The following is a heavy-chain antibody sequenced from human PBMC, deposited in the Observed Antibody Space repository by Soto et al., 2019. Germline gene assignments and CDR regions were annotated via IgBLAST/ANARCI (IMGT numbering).Heavy chain of an antibody. D-gene: IGHD3-16*02. CDR1: GFTVSSNY. Sequence: GGSLRLSCAASGFTVSSNYMSWVRQAPGKGLEWVSVIYSGGSTYYADSVKGRFTISRDNSKNTLYLQMNSLRAEDTAVYYCARANYDYVWGSYRSPKWFDPWGQGALVTVSS. V-gene: IGHV3-53*01. J-gene: IGHJ5*02. CDR2: IYSGGST. CDR3: ARANYDYVWGSYRSPKWFDP.